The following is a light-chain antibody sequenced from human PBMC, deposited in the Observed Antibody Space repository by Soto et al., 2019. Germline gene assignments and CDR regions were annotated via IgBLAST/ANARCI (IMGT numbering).Light chain of an antibody. CDR2: KAS. CDR3: QHGYSTPLT. V-gene: IGKV1-5*03. Sequence: DIQMTQSPSTLSGSVGDRVTITCRGSQTISSWLAWYQQKPGKAPKLLIYKASTLKSGVPSRFSGSGSGTDFTLTISSLQPEDFATYFCQHGYSTPLTFGGGTKVDIK. CDR1: QTISSW. J-gene: IGKJ4*01.